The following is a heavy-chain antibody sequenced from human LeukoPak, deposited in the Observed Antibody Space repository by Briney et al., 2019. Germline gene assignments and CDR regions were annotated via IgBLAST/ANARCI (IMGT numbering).Heavy chain of an antibody. CDR1: GGSISNYY. Sequence: SETLSLTCTVSGGSISNYYWSWIRQPAGKGLEWIGHIYSSGSTNYNPSLKSRVTMSLDTSNGQFSLKLNSVTAADTAVYYCGRALGSGSYIDFWGQGTLVTVSS. D-gene: IGHD1-26*01. CDR3: GRALGSGSYIDF. J-gene: IGHJ4*02. V-gene: IGHV4-4*07. CDR2: IYSSGST.